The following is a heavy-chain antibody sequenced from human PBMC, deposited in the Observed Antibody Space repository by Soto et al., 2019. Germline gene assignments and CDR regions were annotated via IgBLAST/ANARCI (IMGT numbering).Heavy chain of an antibody. CDR2: ISYSGNT. D-gene: IGHD5-18*01. Sequence: SETLSLTCTVSGGSIISGYYYWAWIRQPPGKGLEWIGSISYSGNTHYNPSLKSRVSISVDTSKNLFSLNLSSVTAADTAGYFGAGSGNIYLSHFDCWGQGTLVTVSS. CDR1: GGSIISGYYY. J-gene: IGHJ4*02. CDR3: AGSGNIYLSHFDC. V-gene: IGHV4-39*01.